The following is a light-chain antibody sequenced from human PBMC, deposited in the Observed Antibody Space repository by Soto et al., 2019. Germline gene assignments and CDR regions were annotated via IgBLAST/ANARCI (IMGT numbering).Light chain of an antibody. Sequence: EIVLTQSPGTLSLSPGERATLSCRASQSITSSYLAWYQQKPGQAPRLLIYGSSRRATGIPDRFSGSGSGTDFTLTISRLEPEDFAVYYCQQYGSSPITFVQGTRLEIK. CDR1: QSITSSY. CDR2: GSS. V-gene: IGKV3-20*01. J-gene: IGKJ5*01. CDR3: QQYGSSPIT.